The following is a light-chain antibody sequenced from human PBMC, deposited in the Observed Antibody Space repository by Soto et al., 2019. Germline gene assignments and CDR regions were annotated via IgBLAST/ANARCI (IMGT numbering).Light chain of an antibody. Sequence: QSVLTQPPSVSGAPGQRVTISCTGSSSNIGAGYDVHWYQQLPGTAPKLLIYGNSNRPSGVPDRFSGSTSGTSASLANTGAVAEDEADDYCQSYDSSLSGHVVFGGGTQLTVL. CDR2: GNS. CDR3: QSYDSSLSGHVV. V-gene: IGLV1-40*01. J-gene: IGLJ2*01. CDR1: SSNIGAGYD.